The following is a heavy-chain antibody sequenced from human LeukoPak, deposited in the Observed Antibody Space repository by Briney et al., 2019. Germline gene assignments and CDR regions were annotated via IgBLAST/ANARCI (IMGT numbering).Heavy chain of an antibody. V-gene: IGHV3-9*01. J-gene: IGHJ6*03. Sequence: TGGSLRLSCAASGFTFDDYAMHWVRQAPGKGLEWVSGISWNSGSIGYADSVKGRFTISRDNSKNTLYLQMNSLNAEDTAVYYCAKDEVVPGYYYTDVWGRGTTVTISS. D-gene: IGHD2-2*01. CDR3: AKDEVVPGYYYTDV. CDR2: ISWNSGSI. CDR1: GFTFDDYA.